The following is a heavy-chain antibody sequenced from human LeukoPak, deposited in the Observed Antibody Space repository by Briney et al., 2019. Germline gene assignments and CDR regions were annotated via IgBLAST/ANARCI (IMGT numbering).Heavy chain of an antibody. CDR1: GLTISSYS. CDR3: ARGAYYDSSGYALGYYFDY. CDR2: ISSSSSTI. Sequence: QPGGSLRLSCAASGLTISSYSMNWVRQAPGKGLQWVSYISSSSSTIYYADSVKGRFTISRDNAKNSLYLQMNSLRAEDTAVYYCARGAYYDSSGYALGYYFDYWGQGTLVTVSS. D-gene: IGHD3-22*01. J-gene: IGHJ4*02. V-gene: IGHV3-48*01.